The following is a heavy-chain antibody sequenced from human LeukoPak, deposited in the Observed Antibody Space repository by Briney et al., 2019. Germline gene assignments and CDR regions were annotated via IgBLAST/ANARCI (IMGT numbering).Heavy chain of an antibody. J-gene: IGHJ4*02. D-gene: IGHD6-6*01. V-gene: IGHV3-48*01. CDR1: GFTFSSYS. CDR2: ISSSSSTI. CDR3: ARAASYSSSSE. Sequence: GGSLRLSCAASGFTFSSYSMKWIRQAPGKGLEWVSYISSSSSTIYYADSVKGRFTISRDNAKNSLYLQMNSLRAEDTAVYYCARAASYSSSSEWGQGTLVTVSS.